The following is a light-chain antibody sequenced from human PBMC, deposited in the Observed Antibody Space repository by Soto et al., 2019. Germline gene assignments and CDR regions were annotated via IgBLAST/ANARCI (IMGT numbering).Light chain of an antibody. CDR2: EVS. CDR1: GSDIGGYNY. J-gene: IGLJ2*01. V-gene: IGLV2-14*01. CDR3: SSYTSSSSVV. Sequence: QSALTQPASVSGSPGQSITISCTGTGSDIGGYNYVSWYQQHPGKAPKVMIYEVSNRTSGVSNRFSASKSGNTASLTISGLQAEDESDYYYSSYTSSSSVVFGGGTKVTVL.